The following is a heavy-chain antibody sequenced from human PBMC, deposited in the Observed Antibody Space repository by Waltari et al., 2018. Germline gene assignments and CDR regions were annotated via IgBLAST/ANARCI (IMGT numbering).Heavy chain of an antibody. Sequence: EVQLVESGGGLVQPGGSLRLSCAASGFTFRSYDMHWVRQVTGKRLELVSAIDSAGHTSFADSVTGRFTISRENAKNSMYLQMNSLTAGDTAVYYCVKEGVPTPGNWYFDLWGRGTLVTVSS. CDR1: GFTFRSYD. V-gene: IGHV3-13*01. CDR3: VKEGVPTPGNWYFDL. J-gene: IGHJ2*01. CDR2: IDSAGHT. D-gene: IGHD1-1*01.